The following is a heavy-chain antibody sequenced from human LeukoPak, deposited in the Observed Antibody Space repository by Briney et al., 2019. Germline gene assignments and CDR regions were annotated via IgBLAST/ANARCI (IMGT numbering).Heavy chain of an antibody. CDR2: IYYSGST. V-gene: IGHV4-31*03. CDR1: GGSISSGGYY. D-gene: IGHD6-19*01. Sequence: SQSLSLTCTVSGGSISSGGYYWSWIRQHPGKGLEWIGYIYYSGSTYYNPSLKSRVSISVDTSKNQFSLKLSSVTAADTAVYYCARVRWAVAGTPWVYFDYWGQGTLVTVSS. J-gene: IGHJ4*02. CDR3: ARVRWAVAGTPWVYFDY.